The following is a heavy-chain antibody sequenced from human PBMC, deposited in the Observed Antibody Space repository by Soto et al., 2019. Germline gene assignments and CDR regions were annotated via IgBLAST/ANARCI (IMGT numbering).Heavy chain of an antibody. V-gene: IGHV1-69*13. CDR3: AKVKYDSSGYYRNFDY. J-gene: IGHJ4*02. CDR2: IIPRFGTA. CDR1: GGTFSSYA. D-gene: IGHD3-22*01. Sequence: ASVKVSCKASGGTFSSYAISWVRQAPGQGLEWVGGIIPRFGTANYAQKFQGRVTITADESTSTAYMELSSLRSEDTAMYYCAKVKYDSSGYYRNFDYWGRGTLVTVSS.